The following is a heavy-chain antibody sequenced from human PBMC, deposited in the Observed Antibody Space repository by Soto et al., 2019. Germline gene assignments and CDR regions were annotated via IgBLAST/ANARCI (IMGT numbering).Heavy chain of an antibody. V-gene: IGHV3-7*01. CDR2: IKQDGSEK. CDR3: ARETAYDFWSGYYYYMDV. D-gene: IGHD3-3*01. J-gene: IGHJ6*03. CDR1: GFTFSSYW. Sequence: GGSLRLSCAASGFTFSSYWMSWVRQAPGKGLEWVANIKQDGSEKYYVDSVKGRFTISRDNAKNSLYLKMNSLRAEDTAVYYCARETAYDFWSGYYYYMDVWGKGTTVTVSS.